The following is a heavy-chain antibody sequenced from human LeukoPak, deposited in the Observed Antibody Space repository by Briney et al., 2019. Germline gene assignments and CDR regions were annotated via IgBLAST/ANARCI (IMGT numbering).Heavy chain of an antibody. J-gene: IGHJ4*02. D-gene: IGHD2-2*01. CDR3: AGLGDIVVVPAANGDDY. CDR2: ISGSGGST. Sequence: GGSLRLSCAASGFTFSSYAMSWVRQAPGKGLEWVSAISGSGGSTYYADSVKGRFTISRDNSKNTLYLQMNSLRAEDTAVYYCAGLGDIVVVPAANGDDYWGQGTLVTVSS. CDR1: GFTFSSYA. V-gene: IGHV3-23*01.